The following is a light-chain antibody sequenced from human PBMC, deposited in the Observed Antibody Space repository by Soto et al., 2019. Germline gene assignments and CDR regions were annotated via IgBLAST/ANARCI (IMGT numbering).Light chain of an antibody. J-gene: IGKJ4*01. V-gene: IGKV1-5*03. CDR2: KAS. CDR3: QQYYSFPVT. Sequence: DIQMTQSPSTLSASVGDRVTITCRASQSVTNWLAWYQQKPGKAPKLLIYKASTLQTGVPSRFSGSGSGTEFSLTISSLQPDDFATYYCQQYYSFPVTFGGGTKVDIK. CDR1: QSVTNW.